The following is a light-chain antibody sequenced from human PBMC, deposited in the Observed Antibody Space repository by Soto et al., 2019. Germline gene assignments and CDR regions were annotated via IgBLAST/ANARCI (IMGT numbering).Light chain of an antibody. CDR3: QQYGRSPYT. CDR2: DAS. Sequence: EIVLTQSPGTLSLSPGERATLSCRASQSVTSNYLAWYQQKPGQAPRLLIYDASTRSTGIPDRFSGSGSGTDFTLTISRLEPEDSAVYYCQQYGRSPYTFGLGTKLEI. V-gene: IGKV3-20*01. CDR1: QSVTSNY. J-gene: IGKJ2*01.